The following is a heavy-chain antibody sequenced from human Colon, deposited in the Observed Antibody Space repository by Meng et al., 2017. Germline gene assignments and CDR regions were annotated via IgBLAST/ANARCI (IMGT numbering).Heavy chain of an antibody. D-gene: IGHD2-2*01. CDR3: ARNPVIPDARTFDF. V-gene: IGHV4-30-4*01. CDR2: IHSSGNT. CDR1: GGSLNSADYY. Sequence: QVQLQESGPGVRKPSQTLSLTCTISGGSLNSADYYWNWIRQSPGKGLEWLGYIHSSGNTYYTPSLKSRLTMSLDTSKNQFSLRLTSVTAADTAVYYCARNPVIPDARTFDFWGQGALVTVSS. J-gene: IGHJ4*02.